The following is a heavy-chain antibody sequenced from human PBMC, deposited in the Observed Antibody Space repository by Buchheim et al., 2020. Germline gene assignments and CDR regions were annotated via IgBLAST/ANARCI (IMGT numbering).Heavy chain of an antibody. CDR3: AKDSHDYGDYYYYYGMDV. CDR1: GFTFDDYT. J-gene: IGHJ6*02. CDR2: ISWDGGST. Sequence: EVQLVESGGVVVQPGGSLRLSCAASGFTFDDYTMHWVRQAPGKGLEWVSLISWDGGSTYYADSVTGRFTISRDNSQNSLYLQMNSLRTEDTALYYCAKDSHDYGDYYYYYGMDVWGQGTT. D-gene: IGHD4-17*01. V-gene: IGHV3-43*01.